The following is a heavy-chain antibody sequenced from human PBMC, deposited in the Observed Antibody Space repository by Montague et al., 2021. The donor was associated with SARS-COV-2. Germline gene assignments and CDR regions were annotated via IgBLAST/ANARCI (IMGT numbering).Heavy chain of an antibody. J-gene: IGHJ5*02. Sequence: SLRLSCAASGFTFSRYTISWVRQAPGKGLEWVSGISGGGDRKYYADSVKGRLTISRDNSKNTVYVQMNSLRDEDTAVYYCAKFSRDSSGVAWGQGTLVTVPS. D-gene: IGHD3-22*01. V-gene: IGHV3-23*01. CDR3: AKFSRDSSGVA. CDR2: ISGGGDRK. CDR1: GFTFSRYT.